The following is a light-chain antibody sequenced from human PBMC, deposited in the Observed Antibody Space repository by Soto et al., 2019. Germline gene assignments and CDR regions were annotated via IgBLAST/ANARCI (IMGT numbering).Light chain of an antibody. CDR3: SSFPTSSTLV. CDR2: DVS. J-gene: IGLJ1*01. CDR1: SSDVGSFDS. Sequence: QSVLTQPASVSGSPGQPITISCTGTSSDVGSFDSVAWYQHNPGKAPKLMIYDVSNRPSGVSSRFSGSKSGNTASLSISGLQTEDEANYYCSSFPTSSTLVFGTGTKVTVL. V-gene: IGLV2-14*01.